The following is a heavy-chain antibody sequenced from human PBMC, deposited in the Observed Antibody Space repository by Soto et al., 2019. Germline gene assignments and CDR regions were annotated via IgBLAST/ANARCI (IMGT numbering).Heavy chain of an antibody. CDR3: ARGGFLSAAAADY. V-gene: IGHV4-34*01. CDR1: GGSFSGYY. J-gene: IGHJ4*02. D-gene: IGHD6-13*01. CDR2: INHSGST. Sequence: PSETLSLTCAVYGGSFSGYYWSWIRQPPGKGLEWIGEINHSGSTNYSPSLKSRVTISVDTSKNQFSLKLSSVTAADTAVYYCARGGFLSAAAADYWGQRTLVTVSS.